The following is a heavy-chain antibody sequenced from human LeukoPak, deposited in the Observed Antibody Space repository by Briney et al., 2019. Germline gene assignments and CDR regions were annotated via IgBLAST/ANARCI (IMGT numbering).Heavy chain of an antibody. D-gene: IGHD1-26*01. V-gene: IGHV4-38-2*02. CDR1: GYSMSSGYY. CDR3: AKSGGYGLIDY. Sequence: SETLSLTCTVSGYSMSSGYYWGWIRQPPGKGLEWIGSIYHSGSTYYNASLQSRVTISIDTSKNQFSLRLSSVTAADTAMYYCAKSGGYGLIDYWGQGTLVTVSS. CDR2: IYHSGST. J-gene: IGHJ4*02.